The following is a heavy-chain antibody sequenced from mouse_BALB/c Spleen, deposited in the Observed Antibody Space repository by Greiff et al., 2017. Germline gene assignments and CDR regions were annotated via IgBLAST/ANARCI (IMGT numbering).Heavy chain of an antibody. CDR3: ARGSYGSSDYAMDY. Sequence: EVKLMESGPGLVKPSQSLSLTCTVTGYSITSDYAWNWIRQFPGNKLEWMGYISYSGSTSYNPSLKSRISITRDTSKNQFFLQLNSVTTEDTATYYCARGSYGSSDYAMDYWGQGTSVTVSS. J-gene: IGHJ4*01. V-gene: IGHV3-2*02. CDR2: ISYSGST. CDR1: GYSITSDYA. D-gene: IGHD1-1*01.